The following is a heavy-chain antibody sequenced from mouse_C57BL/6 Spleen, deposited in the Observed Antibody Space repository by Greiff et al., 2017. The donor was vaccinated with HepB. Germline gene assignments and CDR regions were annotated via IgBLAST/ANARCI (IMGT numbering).Heavy chain of an antibody. CDR3: ARGERMYYFDY. CDR2: ISSGSSTI. CDR1: GFTFSDYG. V-gene: IGHV5-17*01. Sequence: DVMLVESGGGLVKPGGSLKLSCAASGFTFSDYGMHWVRQAPEKGLEWVAYISSGSSTIYYADTVKGRFTISRDNAKNTLFLQMTSLRSEDTAMYYCARGERMYYFDYGGQGTTLTVSS. J-gene: IGHJ2*01.